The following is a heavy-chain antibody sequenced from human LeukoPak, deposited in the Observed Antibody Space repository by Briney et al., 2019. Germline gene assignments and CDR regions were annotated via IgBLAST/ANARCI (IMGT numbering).Heavy chain of an antibody. J-gene: IGHJ3*01. D-gene: IGHD4-17*01. V-gene: IGHV3-23*01. CDR1: GFTVRNYA. CDR2: LSGGDYA. Sequence: GGSLRLSCVASGFTVRNYAMTWVRQAPGKGLEWVSSLSGGDYAQYADSVKGRFTISRDFYKNTLNLQMNSLRAEDTAIYYCARDPNGDYVGAFDFWGQGTMVTVSS. CDR3: ARDPNGDYVGAFDF.